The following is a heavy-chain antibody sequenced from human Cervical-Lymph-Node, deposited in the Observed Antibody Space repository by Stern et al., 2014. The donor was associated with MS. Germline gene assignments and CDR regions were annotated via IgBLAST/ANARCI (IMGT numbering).Heavy chain of an antibody. Sequence: VQLVESGGGVVQPGRSLRLSCAASGFTFSSYAMHWVRQAPGKGLEWVAVISYDGSNKYYADSVKGRFTISRDNSKNTLYLQMNSLRAEDTAVYYCARAKMATIDYWGQGTLVTVSS. CDR2: ISYDGSNK. D-gene: IGHD5-24*01. J-gene: IGHJ4*02. CDR3: ARAKMATIDY. V-gene: IGHV3-30-3*01. CDR1: GFTFSSYA.